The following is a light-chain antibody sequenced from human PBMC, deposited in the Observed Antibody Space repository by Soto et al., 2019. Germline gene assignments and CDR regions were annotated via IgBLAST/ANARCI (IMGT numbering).Light chain of an antibody. J-gene: IGKJ3*01. CDR3: QQYDNLEVT. CDR2: DAS. Sequence: DIQMTESASSLSASVGDRVTLTCQTSQDISNYLNWYQQKPGKAPKLLIYDASNFETGVPSRFSGSGSGTDFPFTISSLQPEGIATYYCQQYDNLEVTFGPGTKGDIK. CDR1: QDISNY. V-gene: IGKV1-33*01.